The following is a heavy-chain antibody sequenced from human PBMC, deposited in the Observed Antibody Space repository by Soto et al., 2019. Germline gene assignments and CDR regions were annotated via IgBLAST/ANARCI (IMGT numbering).Heavy chain of an antibody. D-gene: IGHD3-22*01. J-gene: IGHJ4*02. Sequence: EMQLVESGGGLVRPGGSLKLSCAASGFTFSAFNVHWVRQASGKGLEWIGHIGGKANSYATTFAASVKGRFTISRDDSKNTAYLQMNSLRAEDTAVYYCAKEGYDSSGYYALEDYWGQGTLVTVSS. CDR1: GFTFSAFN. CDR2: IGGKANSYAT. CDR3: AKEGYDSSGYYALEDY. V-gene: IGHV3-73*02.